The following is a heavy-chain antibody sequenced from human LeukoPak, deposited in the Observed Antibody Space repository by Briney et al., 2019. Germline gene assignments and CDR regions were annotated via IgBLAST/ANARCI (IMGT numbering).Heavy chain of an antibody. V-gene: IGHV3-53*01. D-gene: IGHD1-26*01. CDR1: GFTVSSNY. CDR2: TYSGGST. CDR3: ARERSGSYSDY. Sequence: PGGSLRLSCAASGFTVSSNYMSWVHQAPGKGLEWVSVTYSGGSTYYADSVKGRFTISRDNSKNTLYLQMNSLRAEDTAVYYCARERSGSYSDYWGKGTLVTVSS. J-gene: IGHJ4*02.